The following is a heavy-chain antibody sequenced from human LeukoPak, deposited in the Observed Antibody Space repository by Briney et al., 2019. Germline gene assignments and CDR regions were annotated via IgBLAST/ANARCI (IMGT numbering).Heavy chain of an antibody. V-gene: IGHV1-69*02. J-gene: IGHJ6*02. CDR2: IIPLLDIV. D-gene: IGHD2/OR15-2a*01. CDR3: AKNIRVANVPDYNNGRDV. CDR1: GGAFTSYS. Sequence: ASVKVSCTASGGAFTSYSFTWVRQVPGQGLEWMGRIIPLLDIVNYAQKFRGRVTIMADKSTSTAYMEVRSLRSEDTAVYYCAKNIRVANVPDYNNGRDVWAKG.